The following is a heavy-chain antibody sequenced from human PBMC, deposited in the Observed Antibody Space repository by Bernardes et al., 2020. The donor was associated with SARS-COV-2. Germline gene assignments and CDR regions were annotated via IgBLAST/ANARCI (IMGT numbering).Heavy chain of an antibody. J-gene: IGHJ1*01. CDR3: ARASSYYYDSSGPEPLKH. CDR2: ISSSSYI. D-gene: IGHD3-22*01. Sequence: GGSLRLSCAASGFTFSSYSMNWVRQAPGKGLEWVSSISSSSYIYYADSVKGRFTISRDNAKNSLYLQMNSLRAEDTAVYYCARASSYYYDSSGPEPLKHWGQGTLVTVSS. CDR1: GFTFSSYS. V-gene: IGHV3-21*01.